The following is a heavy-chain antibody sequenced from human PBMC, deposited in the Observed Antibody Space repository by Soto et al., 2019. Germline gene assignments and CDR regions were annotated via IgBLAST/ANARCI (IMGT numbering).Heavy chain of an antibody. CDR2: INPSSGST. CDR1: GYTFTNYY. D-gene: IGHD2-21*01. CDR3: AREASKYSGMDV. V-gene: IGHV1-46*01. Sequence: GASVKVSCKASGYTFTNYYMHWVRQAPGQGLEWMGVINPSSGSTTYAQKFQGRVTMTRDTSTSTVYMELSSLISEDTTEYYCAREASKYSGMDVWGQGTTVTVSS. J-gene: IGHJ6*02.